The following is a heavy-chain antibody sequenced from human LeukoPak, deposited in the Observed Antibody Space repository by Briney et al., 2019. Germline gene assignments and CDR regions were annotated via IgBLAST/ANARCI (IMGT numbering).Heavy chain of an antibody. Sequence: GGSLRLSCAASGFIFSSKGMHWVRQAPGKGLERVAFIRYDGSDKYYADSVKGRFTISRDNSKGSLYLQMDSLRAEDTAVYYCAKDLAYYGGNLDSWGQGILVTVSS. CDR1: GFIFSSKG. CDR2: IRYDGSDK. D-gene: IGHD4-23*01. V-gene: IGHV3-30*02. CDR3: AKDLAYYGGNLDS. J-gene: IGHJ4*02.